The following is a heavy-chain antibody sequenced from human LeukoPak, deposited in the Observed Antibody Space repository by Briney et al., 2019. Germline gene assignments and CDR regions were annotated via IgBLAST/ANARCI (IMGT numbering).Heavy chain of an antibody. CDR2: ISGSGTKT. D-gene: IGHD3-16*01. Sequence: GGTLRLSCAASGFSFTRDGLSWVRQAPGKGLEWVSAISGSGTKTYYADSVKGRFTISRDNSKNTLYLQMNSLRAEDTATYYCAKLSGMIMFGDLFDYWGQGTLVVVSS. V-gene: IGHV3-23*01. CDR3: AKLSGMIMFGDLFDY. J-gene: IGHJ4*02. CDR1: GFSFTRDG.